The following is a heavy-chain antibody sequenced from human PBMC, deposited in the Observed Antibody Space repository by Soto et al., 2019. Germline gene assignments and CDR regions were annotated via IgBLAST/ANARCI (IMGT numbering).Heavy chain of an antibody. CDR1: GFIVSDTY. CDR3: AREPRYCRGGSCSITGDAFDI. D-gene: IGHD2-15*01. Sequence: PGGSLRLSCTASGFIVSDTYMNWVRQAPGKGLEWVSVISNRGDTHYADSVRGRFSLSRDIADNTLHLQMNNLRVEDTAVYYSAREPRYCRGGSCSITGDAFDIWGQGTMVTVSS. CDR2: ISNRGDT. V-gene: IGHV3-66*01. J-gene: IGHJ3*02.